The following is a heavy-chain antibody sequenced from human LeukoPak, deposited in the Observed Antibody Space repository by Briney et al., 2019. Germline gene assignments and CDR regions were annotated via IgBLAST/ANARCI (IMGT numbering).Heavy chain of an antibody. V-gene: IGHV5-51*01. CDR3: ARQGPEYSSSSMWPY. CDR1: GCSFTTYW. Sequence: GESLKISCKGSGCSFTTYWIGWVRQMPGKGLEWMGIIYPGDSDTRYSPSFQGQVTISVDKSISTAYLQWSSLRASDTAMYYCARQGPEYSSSSMWPYWGQGTLVTVSS. CDR2: IYPGDSDT. D-gene: IGHD6-6*01. J-gene: IGHJ4*02.